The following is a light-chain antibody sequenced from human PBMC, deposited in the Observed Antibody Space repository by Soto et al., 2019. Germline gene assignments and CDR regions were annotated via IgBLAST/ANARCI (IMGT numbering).Light chain of an antibody. CDR2: EVS. CDR1: SSDIGIYNY. V-gene: IGLV2-14*01. Sequence: QSALTQPASVSGSPGQSITISCTGTSSDIGIYNYVSWYQQHPGKAPKLVICEVSNRPSGVSSRFSGSKSGNTASLTISGLRADDDADYYCTSFTTTNIWVFGGGTKLTVL. CDR3: TSFTTTNIWV. J-gene: IGLJ3*02.